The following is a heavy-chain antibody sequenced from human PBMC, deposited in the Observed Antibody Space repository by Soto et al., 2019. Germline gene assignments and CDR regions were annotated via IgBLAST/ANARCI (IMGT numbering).Heavy chain of an antibody. CDR1: GFTFPRYW. CDR2: LNQDVSEE. Sequence: SLRLSGTASGFTFPRYWISRVLYARWSGTHSRGDLNQDVSEEYYVDHEKGRVTISRDNAKNSLYLQMNSLRGEDTDVYSCARDGAYSQGFPTEYYLNMDVWGRGITVTIS. CDR3: ARDGAYSQGFPTEYYLNMDV. J-gene: IGHJ6*04. V-gene: IGHV3-7*03. D-gene: IGHD1-26*01.